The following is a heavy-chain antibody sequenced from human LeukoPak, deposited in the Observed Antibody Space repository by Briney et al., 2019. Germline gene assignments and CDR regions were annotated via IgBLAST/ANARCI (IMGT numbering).Heavy chain of an antibody. D-gene: IGHD3-22*01. CDR3: ARDHRTNFYDSSGYKAFDI. Sequence: PGGSLRLSCAASGFTSSSYNMNWVRQAPGEGREWVSSISSSSSYIYYADSVKGRFTISRDNVNNSLYLQMNSLRAEDTAVYYCARDHRTNFYDSSGYKAFDIWGQGTMVIVSS. V-gene: IGHV3-21*06. CDR2: ISSSSSYI. J-gene: IGHJ3*02. CDR1: GFTSSSYN.